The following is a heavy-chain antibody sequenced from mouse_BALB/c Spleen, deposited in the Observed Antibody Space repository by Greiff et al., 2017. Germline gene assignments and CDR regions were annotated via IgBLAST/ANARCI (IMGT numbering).Heavy chain of an antibody. Sequence: EVLLVESGGGLVQPGGSMKLSCVASGFTFSNYWMNWVRQSPEKGLEWVAEIRLKSNNYATHYAESVKGRFTISRDDSKSSVYLQMNNLRAEDTGIYYCTRFVFDYWGQGTTLTVSS. CDR1: GFTFSNYW. J-gene: IGHJ2*01. CDR2: IRLKSNNYAT. V-gene: IGHV6-6*02. CDR3: TRFVFDY.